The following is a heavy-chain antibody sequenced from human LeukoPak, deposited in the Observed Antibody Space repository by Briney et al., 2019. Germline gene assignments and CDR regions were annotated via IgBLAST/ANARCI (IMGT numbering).Heavy chain of an antibody. CDR1: GFIFSSYS. Sequence: GGSLRLSCAPSGFIFSSYSMNWVRQAPGKGLDWVSYISSSSTTIYYADSVKGRFTISRDNAKNSLYLQMNSLRAEDTAVYYCARDNPLFYSSAWWGAFDIWGQGTMVTVSS. CDR3: ARDNPLFYSSAWWGAFDI. D-gene: IGHD6-19*01. V-gene: IGHV3-48*04. CDR2: ISSSSTTI. J-gene: IGHJ3*02.